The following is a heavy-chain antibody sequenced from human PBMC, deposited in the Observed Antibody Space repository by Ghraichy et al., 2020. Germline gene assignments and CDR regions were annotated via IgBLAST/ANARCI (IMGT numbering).Heavy chain of an antibody. D-gene: IGHD3-22*01. Sequence: GGSLRLSCAASGFTFDDHYMDWVRQAPGKGLEWVGRSRHKAKSYTTQCAASVRGRFTISRDDSKASLYLQMNSLRTEDTAVYYCASALDSRGYYFFDYWGQGILVTVSS. V-gene: IGHV3-72*01. CDR1: GFTFDDHY. CDR3: ASALDSRGYYFFDY. CDR2: SRHKAKSYTT. J-gene: IGHJ4*02.